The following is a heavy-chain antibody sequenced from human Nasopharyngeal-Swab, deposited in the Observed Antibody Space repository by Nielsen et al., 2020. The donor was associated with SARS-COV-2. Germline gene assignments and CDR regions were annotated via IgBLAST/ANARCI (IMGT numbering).Heavy chain of an antibody. CDR3: DRSTSWFDAFDI. CDR2: ISGSGGST. CDR1: GFTFSSYA. J-gene: IGHJ3*02. D-gene: IGHD2-2*01. Sequence: GESLKISCAASGFTFSSYAMSWVRQAPGKGLEWASAISGSGGSTYYADSVKGRFTISRDNSKNTLYLQMNSLRAEDTAVYYCDRSTSWFDAFDIWGQGTMVTVSS. V-gene: IGHV3-23*01.